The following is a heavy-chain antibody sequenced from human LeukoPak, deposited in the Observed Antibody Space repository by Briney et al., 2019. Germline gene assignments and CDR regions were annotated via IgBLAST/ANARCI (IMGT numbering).Heavy chain of an antibody. D-gene: IGHD1-26*01. CDR1: GFTFTSYG. Sequence: PGGSLRLSCAVSGFTFTSYGMSWVRQAPGKGLEWVSAISGSGGSTYYADSVKGRFTISRDNSKNTLYLQMNSLRAEDTAVYYCAKGELLGPIDYWGQGTLVTVSS. V-gene: IGHV3-23*01. J-gene: IGHJ4*02. CDR3: AKGELLGPIDY. CDR2: ISGSGGST.